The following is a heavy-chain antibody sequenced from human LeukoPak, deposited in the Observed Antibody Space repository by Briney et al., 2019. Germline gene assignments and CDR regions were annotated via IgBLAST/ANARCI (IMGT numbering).Heavy chain of an antibody. J-gene: IGHJ4*02. CDR3: AKYRGFGDSYDS. V-gene: IGHV3-23*01. Sequence: GSLILSCAASGFAFSRNDMSWVRPAPGKGLEWVSSIGGSGTRTYYADSVKGRFTISRDTSKNTLYLQMNSLRAEDAAVYYCAKYRGFGDSYDSWGQGTLVTVSS. CDR2: IGGSGTRT. D-gene: IGHD3-10*01. CDR1: GFAFSRND.